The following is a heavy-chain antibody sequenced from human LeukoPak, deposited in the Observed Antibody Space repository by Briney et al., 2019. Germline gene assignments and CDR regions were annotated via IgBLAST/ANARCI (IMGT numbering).Heavy chain of an antibody. D-gene: IGHD6-13*01. Sequence: GRSLRLSCAGSGFIFSSYGMHWVRQAPGKGLEWVAVISYDGSNKYYADSVKGRFTTSRDNSKNTLYLQMNSLRAEDTAVYYCAKGGSSSWYQHFGDYWGQGTLVTVSS. V-gene: IGHV3-30*18. CDR2: ISYDGSNK. J-gene: IGHJ4*02. CDR3: AKGGSSSWYQHFGDY. CDR1: GFIFSSYG.